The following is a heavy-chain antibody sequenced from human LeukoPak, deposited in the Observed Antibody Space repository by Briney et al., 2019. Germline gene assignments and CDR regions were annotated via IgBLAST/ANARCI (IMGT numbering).Heavy chain of an antibody. V-gene: IGHV4-59*12. Sequence: PSETLSLTCTVSGGSISSYYWSWIRQPPGKGLEWIGYIYYSGSTNYNPSLKSRVTISVDTSKNQFSLKLSSVTAADTAVYYCARGGGQSYYYYYMDVWGKGTTVTVSS. CDR1: GGSISSYY. J-gene: IGHJ6*03. CDR3: ARGGGQSYYYYYMDV. CDR2: IYYSGST. D-gene: IGHD2-15*01.